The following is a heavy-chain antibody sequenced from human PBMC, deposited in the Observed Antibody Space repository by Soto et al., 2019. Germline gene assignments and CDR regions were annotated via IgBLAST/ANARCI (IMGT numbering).Heavy chain of an antibody. D-gene: IGHD3-3*01. V-gene: IGHV3-23*01. CDR2: ISGSGGST. CDR3: AKCTVYDFWSGYQDY. Sequence: GGSLRLSCAAVEFTFSSYAMSWVRQAPGKGLEWVSVISGSGGSTNYAASVKGRFTISRDNSKNTVYLHMNSLRAEDTAVYYCAKCTVYDFWSGYQDYWGQGVQVTVSS. J-gene: IGHJ4*02. CDR1: EFTFSSYA.